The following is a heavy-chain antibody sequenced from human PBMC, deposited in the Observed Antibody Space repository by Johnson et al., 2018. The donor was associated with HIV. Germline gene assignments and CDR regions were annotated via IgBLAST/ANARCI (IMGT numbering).Heavy chain of an antibody. CDR1: GFTFSSYA. Sequence: QVQLVESGGGVVQPGRSLRLSCAASGFTFSSYAMHWVRQAPGKGLEWVAVISYDGGNEYYADSMKGRFTISRDNSKNTLYLQMNSLRTDDTAVYYCARGGGCGGDCYSGYDAFDIWGKGAMVTVSS. CDR2: ISYDGGNE. V-gene: IGHV3-30*04. D-gene: IGHD2-21*01. CDR3: ARGGGCGGDCYSGYDAFDI. J-gene: IGHJ3*02.